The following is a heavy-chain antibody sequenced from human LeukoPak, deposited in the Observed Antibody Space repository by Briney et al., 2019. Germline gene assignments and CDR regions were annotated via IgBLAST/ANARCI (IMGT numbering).Heavy chain of an antibody. V-gene: IGHV1-2*02. CDR2: INPNSGGT. D-gene: IGHD5-18*01. CDR1: GYTFTGYY. J-gene: IGHJ5*01. CDR3: ARDVESAWYDS. Sequence: ASVKVSCKASGYTFTGYYLHWVRQAPGQGLEWMGWINPNSGGTNYAQKFQGRVTMTRDTSISTAYMELSSLRSDDTAVYYCARDVESAWYDSWGQGTLVTVSS.